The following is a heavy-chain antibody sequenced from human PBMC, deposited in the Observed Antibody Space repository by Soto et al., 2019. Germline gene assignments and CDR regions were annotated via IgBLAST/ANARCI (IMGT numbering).Heavy chain of an antibody. D-gene: IGHD1-1*01. CDR1: ESTFGRHA. V-gene: IGHV3-30-3*01. CDR2: IAYDGSYQ. Sequence: GGSLRLSCEASESTFGRHAMTWVRQAPGKGLEWVTIIAYDGSYQYYADSVKGRFTVSRDNSKNTMFLQMNSLRAEDTALYYCARDIYNHGADAFDIWGQGTMVTV. J-gene: IGHJ3*02. CDR3: ARDIYNHGADAFDI.